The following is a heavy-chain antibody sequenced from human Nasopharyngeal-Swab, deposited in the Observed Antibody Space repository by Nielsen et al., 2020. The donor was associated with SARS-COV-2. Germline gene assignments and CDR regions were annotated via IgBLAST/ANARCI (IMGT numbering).Heavy chain of an antibody. CDR3: AREVINQAVSDAFDF. Sequence: SETLSLTCTVSGGSISSDNYFWSWIRQRPGKGLEWIGYIHYTGKTYYNPSLASRLTISLDTSRNQFSLMLRSVTAADTAVYYCAREVINQAVSDAFDFWGQGTMVTVSS. CDR2: IHYTGKT. V-gene: IGHV4-31*03. CDR1: GGSISSDNYF. J-gene: IGHJ3*01. D-gene: IGHD3-16*02.